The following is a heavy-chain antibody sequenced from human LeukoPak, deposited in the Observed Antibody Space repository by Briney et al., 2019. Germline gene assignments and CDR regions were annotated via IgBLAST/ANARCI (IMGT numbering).Heavy chain of an antibody. CDR3: ARMTVSGVATPYDY. J-gene: IGHJ4*02. CDR1: GYTFTHYG. CDR2: ISTHNGNT. D-gene: IGHD3-3*01. Sequence: ASVKVPCTASGYTFTHYGVSWVRQAPGQGLGWMGWISTHNGNTNYAQRFQGRVTMTTDTSTSTVYMEVRSLRYDDTAVSYCARMTVSGVATPYDYWGQGALVTVSS. V-gene: IGHV1-18*01.